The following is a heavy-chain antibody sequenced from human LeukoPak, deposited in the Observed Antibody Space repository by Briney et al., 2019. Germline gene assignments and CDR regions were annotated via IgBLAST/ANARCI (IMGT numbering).Heavy chain of an antibody. J-gene: IGHJ1*01. Sequence: GGSLRLSCAASGFIFNRYVMSWVRQAPGKGLEGVSGISGNGGTTYYPDSVKGRFTISRDNSRNTLYPQMNSLRGDDTAVYYCAKDRIGCSGDCFSYTETFQNWGQGILVTVSS. D-gene: IGHD2-21*02. CDR2: ISGNGGTT. CDR3: AKDRIGCSGDCFSYTETFQN. CDR1: GFIFNRYV. V-gene: IGHV3-23*01.